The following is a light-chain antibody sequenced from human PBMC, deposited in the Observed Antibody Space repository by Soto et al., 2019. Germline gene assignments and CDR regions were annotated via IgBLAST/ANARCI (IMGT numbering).Light chain of an antibody. V-gene: IGKV1-5*03. Sequence: DIQMTQSPSSVSASVGDRVTITCRASQTINNWLAWYQQRPGKAPTFLIYKTSTLETGVPSRFSGSGSGTEFTLTISSLQPEDFAIYYCQQYNTYPWTFGQGTKVDIK. CDR2: KTS. CDR1: QTINNW. J-gene: IGKJ1*01. CDR3: QQYNTYPWT.